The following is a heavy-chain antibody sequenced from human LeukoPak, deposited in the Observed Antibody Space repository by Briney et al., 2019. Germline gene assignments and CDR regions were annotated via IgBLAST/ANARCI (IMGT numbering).Heavy chain of an antibody. V-gene: IGHV4-39*01. J-gene: IGHJ4*02. Sequence: SETLTLTCTVSGGSISSSTYYWGWIRRPPGKGLEWIGSIYYSGSTYYNPSLKSRVTVSVDTSKNQFSLKLSSVTAADTAVYYCVRGSTLRHYQYWGQGTLVTVSS. CDR3: VRGSTLRHYQY. CDR1: GGSISSSTYY. CDR2: IYYSGST. D-gene: IGHD3-16*01.